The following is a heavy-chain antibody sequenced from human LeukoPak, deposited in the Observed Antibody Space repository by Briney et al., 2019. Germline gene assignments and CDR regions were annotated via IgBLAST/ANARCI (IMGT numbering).Heavy chain of an antibody. D-gene: IGHD3-10*01. J-gene: IGHJ3*02. V-gene: IGHV1-18*01. CDR2: ISAYNGNT. CDR3: ARGGTMVRGVIRLTPEIVGAILQAQVNDAFDI. CDR1: GYTFTSYG. Sequence: ASVKVSCKASGYTFTSYGISWVRQAPGQGLEWMGWISAYNGNTNYAQKLQGRVTMTTDTSTSTAYMELRSLRSDDTAVYYCARGGTMVRGVIRLTPEIVGAILQAQVNDAFDIWGQGTMVTVSS.